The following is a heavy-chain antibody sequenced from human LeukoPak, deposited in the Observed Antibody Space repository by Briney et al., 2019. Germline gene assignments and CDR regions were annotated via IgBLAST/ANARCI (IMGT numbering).Heavy chain of an antibody. CDR2: ISWNSGFI. D-gene: IGHD3-22*01. J-gene: IGHJ4*02. Sequence: PGRSLRLSCAASGFTFDDYAMHWVRQAPGKGLEWVSGISWNSGFIGYADSVKGRFTISRDNAKNSLYLQMNSLRAEDTAVYYCARESVSYYDSSGYYPMNYFDYWGQGTLVTVSS. V-gene: IGHV3-9*01. CDR3: ARESVSYYDSSGYYPMNYFDY. CDR1: GFTFDDYA.